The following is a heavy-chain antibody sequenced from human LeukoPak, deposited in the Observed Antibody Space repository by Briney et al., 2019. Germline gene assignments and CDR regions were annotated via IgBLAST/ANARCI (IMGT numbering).Heavy chain of an antibody. CDR3: ARLVVVAATLYFDY. J-gene: IGHJ4*02. D-gene: IGHD2-15*01. CDR2: IISILGIA. Sequence: GASVKVSCKASGGTFSSYAISWVRQAPGQGLEWMGRIISILGIANYAQKFQGRVTITADKSTSTAYMELSSLRSEDTAVYYCARLVVVAATLYFDYWGQGTLVTVSS. V-gene: IGHV1-69*04. CDR1: GGTFSSYA.